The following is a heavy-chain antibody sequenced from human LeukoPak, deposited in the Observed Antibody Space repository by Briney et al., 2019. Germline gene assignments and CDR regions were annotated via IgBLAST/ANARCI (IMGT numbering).Heavy chain of an antibody. D-gene: IGHD2-21*02. Sequence: GSLRLSCAASGFTFSSYAMSWVRQAPGKGLEWVSAISGSGGSTYYADSVKGRFTISRDNSKNTLYLQMNSLRAEDTAVYYCAKDHVVVTATFADYWGQGTLVTVSS. CDR1: GFTFSSYA. CDR2: ISGSGGST. V-gene: IGHV3-23*01. J-gene: IGHJ4*02. CDR3: AKDHVVVTATFADY.